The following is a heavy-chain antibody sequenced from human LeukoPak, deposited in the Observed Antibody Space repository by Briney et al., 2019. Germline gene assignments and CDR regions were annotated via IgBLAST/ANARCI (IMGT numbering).Heavy chain of an antibody. J-gene: IGHJ2*01. V-gene: IGHV4-31*11. CDR1: GGSFSGYY. CDR2: IYYSGST. D-gene: IGHD3-22*01. Sequence: SETLSLTCAVYGGSFSGYYWSWIRQHPGKGLEWIGYIYYSGSTYYNPSLKSRVTISVDTSKNQFSLKLSSVTAADTAVYYCARDCSSGYYPDWYFDLWGRGTLVTVSS. CDR3: ARDCSSGYYPDWYFDL.